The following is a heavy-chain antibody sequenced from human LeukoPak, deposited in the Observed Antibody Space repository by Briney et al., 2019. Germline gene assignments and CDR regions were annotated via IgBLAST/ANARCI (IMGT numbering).Heavy chain of an antibody. CDR2: INHSGST. CDR3: ARDRTVVLHAFDI. V-gene: IGHV4-34*01. J-gene: IGHJ3*02. CDR1: GGSFSGYY. Sequence: SETLSLTCAVYGGSFSGYYWSWIRQPPGKGLEWIGEINHSGSTNYNPSLKSRVTISVDTSKNQFSLKLSSVTAADTAVYYCARDRTVVLHAFDIWGQGTMVTVSS. D-gene: IGHD2-2*01.